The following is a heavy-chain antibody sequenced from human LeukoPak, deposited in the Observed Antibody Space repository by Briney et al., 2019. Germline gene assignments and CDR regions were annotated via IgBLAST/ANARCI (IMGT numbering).Heavy chain of an antibody. D-gene: IGHD6-19*01. CDR2: ITSPVGRM. V-gene: IGHV3-21*01. J-gene: IGHJ4*02. CDR3: ATDGRSSGWYGFDY. CDR1: GFTFSTYS. Sequence: GGSLRLSCAASGFTFSTYSMSWVRQAPGKGLEWVSSITSPVGRMYYADSLKGRITISRDNARSTLYLQMNSLRAEDTAVYYCATDGRSSGWYGFDYWGQGILVTVSS.